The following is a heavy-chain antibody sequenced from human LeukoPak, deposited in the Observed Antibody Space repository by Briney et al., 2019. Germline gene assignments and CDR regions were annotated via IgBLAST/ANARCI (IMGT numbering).Heavy chain of an antibody. D-gene: IGHD1-7*01. J-gene: IGHJ4*02. V-gene: IGHV3-30*18. Sequence: RRSLRLSCAASGFTFSSYGMHWVRQAPGKGLEWVAVISYDGSNKYYTDSVKGRFTISRDNSKNTLYLQVNSLRAEDTAVYYCAKDSWNYFLGGSRPRHFDYWGQGTLVTVSS. CDR2: ISYDGSNK. CDR3: AKDSWNYFLGGSRPRHFDY. CDR1: GFTFSSYG.